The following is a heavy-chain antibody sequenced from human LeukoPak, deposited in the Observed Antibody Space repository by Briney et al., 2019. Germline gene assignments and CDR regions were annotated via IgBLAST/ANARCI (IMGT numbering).Heavy chain of an antibody. J-gene: IGHJ4*02. Sequence: SETLSLTRTVSRGSISSGDYYCSWIRQPPGKGLEWIGYIYYSGSTYYNPSLKSRLTISVDTSKNQFSLKLSSVTAADTAVYYCAREFVVSGWYFDYWGQGTLVTVSS. CDR1: RGSISSGDYY. V-gene: IGHV4-30-4*01. D-gene: IGHD6-19*01. CDR2: IYYSGST. CDR3: AREFVVSGWYFDY.